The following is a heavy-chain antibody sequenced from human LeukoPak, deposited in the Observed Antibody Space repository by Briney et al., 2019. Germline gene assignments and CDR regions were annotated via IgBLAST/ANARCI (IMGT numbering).Heavy chain of an antibody. D-gene: IGHD2-8*01. CDR1: GFTFRRYA. CDR2: ISSDGSQK. J-gene: IGHJ4*02. Sequence: GRSLRLFCAASGFTFRRYAMLWVRQAPGKGLEWVAIISSDGSQKFYADSVKGRFTISRDNSKNTLYLQMDSLRAEDTAEYYCAKEMGPMVHGDYWGQGTLVTVSS. V-gene: IGHV3-30*18. CDR3: AKEMGPMVHGDY.